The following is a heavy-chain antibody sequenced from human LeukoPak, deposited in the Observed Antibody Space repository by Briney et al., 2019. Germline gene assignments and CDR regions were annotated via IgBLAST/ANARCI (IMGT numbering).Heavy chain of an antibody. V-gene: IGHV3-9*01. Sequence: SLRLSCAASGFTFDDYAMHWVRQAPGKGLEGVPGISWNSGSIGYADSVKGRFTISRDNAKNSLYLQMNSLRAEDTALYYCAKDTSYSGPDAFDIWGQGTMVTVSS. J-gene: IGHJ3*02. CDR2: ISWNSGSI. CDR3: AKDTSYSGPDAFDI. CDR1: GFTFDDYA. D-gene: IGHD2-15*01.